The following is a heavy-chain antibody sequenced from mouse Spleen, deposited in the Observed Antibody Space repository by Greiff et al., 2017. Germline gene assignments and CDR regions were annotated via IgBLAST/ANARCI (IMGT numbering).Heavy chain of an antibody. Sequence: EVMLVESGGGLVKPGGSLKLSCAASGFTFSSYAMSWVRQTPEKRLEWVATISDGGSYTYYPDNVKGRFTISRDNAKNNLYLQMSHLKSEDTAMYYCARDGGSNPFAYWGQGTLVTVSA. D-gene: IGHD1-1*02. J-gene: IGHJ3*01. CDR2: ISDGGSYT. CDR1: GFTFSSYA. V-gene: IGHV5-4*01. CDR3: ARDGGSNPFAY.